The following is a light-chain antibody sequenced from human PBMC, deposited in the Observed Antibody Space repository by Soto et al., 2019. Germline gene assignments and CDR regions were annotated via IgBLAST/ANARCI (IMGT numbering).Light chain of an antibody. Sequence: QSALTQPASVSGSPGQSITISCTGTTSDVGSYNLVSWYQQHPGKAPKLMIYEVIKRPSXXXXXFSGSKSGNTASLTISXXXXEXEXXXXXXXYVGSTPNWVFGGGTKLTVL. CDR2: EVI. CDR1: TSDVGSYNL. J-gene: IGLJ3*02. CDR3: XXYVGSTPNWV. V-gene: IGLV2-23*02.